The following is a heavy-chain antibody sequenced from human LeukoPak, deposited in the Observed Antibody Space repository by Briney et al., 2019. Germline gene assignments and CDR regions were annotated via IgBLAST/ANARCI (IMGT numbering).Heavy chain of an antibody. Sequence: GGSLRLSCVASGFSLGDHGMSWVRQAPGKGPEWVANIKEDGSLKNYVDSVEGRFTVSRDNAKNTLYLQMNSLRLEDTAVYYCVRDWAPASMQAAPFDCWGQGTLVTVSS. V-gene: IGHV3-7*01. CDR3: VRDWAPASMQAAPFDC. J-gene: IGHJ4*02. D-gene: IGHD2/OR15-2a*01. CDR2: IKEDGSLK. CDR1: GFSLGDHG.